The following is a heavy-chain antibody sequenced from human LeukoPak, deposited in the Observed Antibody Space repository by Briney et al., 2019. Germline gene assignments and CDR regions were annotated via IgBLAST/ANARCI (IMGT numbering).Heavy chain of an antibody. CDR1: GYTFTGYY. D-gene: IGHD3-22*01. Sequence: GASVKVSCKASGYTFTGYYMHWVRQAPGQGLEWMGWINPNSGGTNYPQKFQGRVTMTRDTSISTAYMELSRLRSDDTAVYYCARDSNYYDSSGYYDYWGQGTLVTVSS. CDR2: INPNSGGT. V-gene: IGHV1-2*02. J-gene: IGHJ4*02. CDR3: ARDSNYYDSSGYYDY.